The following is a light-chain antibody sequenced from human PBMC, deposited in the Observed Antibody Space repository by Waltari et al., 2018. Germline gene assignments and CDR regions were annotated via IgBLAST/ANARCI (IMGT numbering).Light chain of an antibody. Sequence: ETVLTQSPGTVSLSPGDRATLSCWDSPRVRTDLAVYQQKPGQAPRLLIYHASSRATGIPDRFSGSGSGTDFRLTISRLEPEDFAMYYCQQYVESPATFGQGTKVEIK. CDR3: QQYVESPAT. V-gene: IGKV3-20*01. CDR2: HAS. CDR1: PRVRTD. J-gene: IGKJ1*01.